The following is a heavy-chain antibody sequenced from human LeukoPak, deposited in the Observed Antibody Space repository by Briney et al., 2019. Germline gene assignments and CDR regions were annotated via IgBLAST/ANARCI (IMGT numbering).Heavy chain of an antibody. CDR2: ISYDGSNK. V-gene: IGHV3-30*03. CDR1: GFSLNAYN. D-gene: IGHD1-26*01. J-gene: IGHJ4*02. Sequence: GGSLRLSCAASGFSLNAYNMHWVRQAPGKGLEWVAVISYDGSNKYYADSVKGRFTISRDNSKNTLYLQMNSLRAEDTAVYYCASKREDYFDYWGQGTLVTVSS. CDR3: ASKREDYFDY.